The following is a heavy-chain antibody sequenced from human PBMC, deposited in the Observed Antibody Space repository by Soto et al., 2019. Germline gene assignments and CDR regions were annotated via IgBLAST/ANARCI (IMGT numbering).Heavy chain of an antibody. CDR3: ARNTTLVTRPSNTGS. J-gene: IGHJ2*01. D-gene: IGHD6-13*01. CDR1: GASISISDYY. Sequence: QVQLQESGPGLVKPSQTLSLTCTVSGASISISDYYWSWIRKYPGKGLEWIGYIHNSENTYYNPALKSRVSISMDTSSNQFALQLYSVSAANTAVYYCARNTTLVTRPSNTGSWSRGSLVTIAS. CDR2: IHNSENT. V-gene: IGHV4-31*03.